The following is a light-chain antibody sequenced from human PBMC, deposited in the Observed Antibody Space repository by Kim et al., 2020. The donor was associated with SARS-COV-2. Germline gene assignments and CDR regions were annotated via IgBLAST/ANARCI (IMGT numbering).Light chain of an antibody. CDR2: WAS. Sequence: DIVMTQSPDSLAVSLGERATIDCKSSQNILYSSKSKNYLSWYQQKPGQPPKLLIYWASARESGVPDRFSGSGSGTDFTLTISSLQAEDAAVYYCQQYYSAPYTFGQGTKLEI. CDR1: QNILYSSKSKNY. J-gene: IGKJ2*01. V-gene: IGKV4-1*01. CDR3: QQYYSAPYT.